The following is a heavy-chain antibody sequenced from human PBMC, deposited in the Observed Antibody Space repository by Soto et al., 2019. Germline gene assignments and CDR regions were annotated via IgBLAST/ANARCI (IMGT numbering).Heavy chain of an antibody. CDR3: ARDPHEFWTSYWFDP. CDR1: GYTFTSYG. CDR2: ISAYNGNT. D-gene: IGHD3-3*01. V-gene: IGHV1-18*01. Sequence: ASVQVSCKASGYTFTSYGISWVRQAPGQGREWMGWISAYNGNTNYAQKLQGRVTMTTDTSTSTAYMELRSLRSDDTAIYYCARDPHEFWTSYWFDPWGQGTPVTVSS. J-gene: IGHJ5*02.